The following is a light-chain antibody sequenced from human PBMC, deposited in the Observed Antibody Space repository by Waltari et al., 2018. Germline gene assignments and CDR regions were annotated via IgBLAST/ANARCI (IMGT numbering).Light chain of an antibody. CDR1: SSDIGYYNA. CDR3: NSYAGSNTWI. CDR2: EVN. Sequence: QTAPTQPPSVSGSPGQSVTISCTGTSSDIGYYNAVSWYQQHPGKAPKLMIYEVNKRPSGFSDRFSGSKSGYTASLTISCLQAEDESDYYCNSYAGSNTWIFGGGTRLTVL. J-gene: IGLJ2*01. V-gene: IGLV2-11*01.